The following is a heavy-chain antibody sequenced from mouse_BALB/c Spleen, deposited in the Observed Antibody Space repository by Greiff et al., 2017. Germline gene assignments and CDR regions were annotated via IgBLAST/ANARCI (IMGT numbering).Heavy chain of an antibody. CDR3: ARSLTTVVPYWYFDV. V-gene: IGHV14-3*02. J-gene: IGHJ1*01. CDR1: GFNIKDTY. CDR2: IDPANGNT. Sequence: EVQLQQSGAELVKPGASVKLSCTASGFNIKDTYMHWVKQRPEQGLEWIGRIDPANGNTKYDPKFQGKATITADTSSNTAYLQLSSLTSEDTAVYYCARSLTTVVPYWYFDVWGAGTTVTVSS. D-gene: IGHD1-1*01.